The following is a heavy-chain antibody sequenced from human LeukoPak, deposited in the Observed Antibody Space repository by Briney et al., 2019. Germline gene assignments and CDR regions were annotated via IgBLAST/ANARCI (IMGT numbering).Heavy chain of an antibody. CDR2: INHSGST. D-gene: IGHD3-22*01. Sequence: PSETLSLTCTVSGGSISSYYWSWIRQPPGKGLEWIGEINHSGSTNYNPSLKSRVTISVDTSKNQFSLKLSSVTAADTAVYYCTRGPTYYYDSSGYSYYYYGMDVWGQGTTVTVSS. V-gene: IGHV4-34*01. J-gene: IGHJ6*02. CDR3: TRGPTYYYDSSGYSYYYYGMDV. CDR1: GGSISSYY.